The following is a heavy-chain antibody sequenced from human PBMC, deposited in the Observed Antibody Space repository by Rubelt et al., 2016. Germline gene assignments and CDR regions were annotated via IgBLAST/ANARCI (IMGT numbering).Heavy chain of an antibody. V-gene: IGHV4-34*01. CDR1: GGSFSGYY. Sequence: QVQLQQWGAGLLKPSETLSLTCAVYGGSFSGYYWSWIRQPPGKGLEWIGEINHSGSTNYNPSLKSRVTISVYTSQNQVSLKLISVTAADTAVYYCAREQRSSWYVADYYYYMDVWGKGTTVTVSS. J-gene: IGHJ6*03. CDR2: INHSGST. D-gene: IGHD6-13*01. CDR3: AREQRSSWYVADYYYYMDV.